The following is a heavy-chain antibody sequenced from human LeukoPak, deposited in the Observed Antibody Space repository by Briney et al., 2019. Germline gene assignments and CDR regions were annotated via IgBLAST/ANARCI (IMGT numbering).Heavy chain of an antibody. Sequence: GESPKISCMGSGYIFTSYWIGWVRQMPGKGLEWMGIIDPGTSATRYSPSFQGQVTISVDKSIRTAYLQWSSLKSSDTAIYYCARRRVVPKFFFGLDFWGQGTTVIVSS. J-gene: IGHJ6*02. CDR2: IDPGTSAT. D-gene: IGHD2-2*01. CDR1: GYIFTSYW. V-gene: IGHV5-51*01. CDR3: ARRRVVPKFFFGLDF.